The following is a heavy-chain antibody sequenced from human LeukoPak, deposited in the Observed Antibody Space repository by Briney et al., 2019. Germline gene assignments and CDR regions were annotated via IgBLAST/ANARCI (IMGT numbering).Heavy chain of an antibody. J-gene: IGHJ1*01. CDR3: ARHMEMTGTRGFPD. CDR1: GGSISNW. D-gene: IGHD5-24*01. V-gene: IGHV4-4*02. Sequence: SGTLSLTCAVSGGSISNWWSWVRQPPGKGRECQSGRNNYNPSLKSRVFISVDNSKNQFSLNLRSVTDADTAVYYCARHMEMTGTRGFPDWGQGTLVTVSS. CDR2: QSGRN.